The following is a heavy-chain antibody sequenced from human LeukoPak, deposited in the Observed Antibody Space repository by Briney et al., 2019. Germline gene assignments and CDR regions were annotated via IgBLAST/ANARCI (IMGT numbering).Heavy chain of an antibody. CDR1: GFTFSSYS. D-gene: IGHD1-14*01. CDR3: ARGVPEGY. V-gene: IGHV3-48*04. CDR2: ISSSSSTI. Sequence: GGSLRLSCAASGFTFSSYSMNWVRQAPGKGLEWVSYISSSSSTIYYADSVKGRFTISRDNAKNSLYLQMNSLRAEDTAVYYCARGVPEGYWGQGTLVTVSS. J-gene: IGHJ4*02.